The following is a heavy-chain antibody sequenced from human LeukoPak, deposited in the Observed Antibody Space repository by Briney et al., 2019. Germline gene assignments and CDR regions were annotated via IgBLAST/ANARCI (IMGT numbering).Heavy chain of an antibody. CDR2: ISYSGST. CDR1: GGSIGSYY. V-gene: IGHV4-59*01. Sequence: ASETLSLTCTVSGGSIGSYYWSWIRQPPGKGLEWIGHISYSGSTNYNPSLKSRVTISVDTSKNQFSLKLSSVTAADTAVYYCARGGSGYALNWFDPWGQGTLVTVSS. CDR3: ARGGSGYALNWFDP. D-gene: IGHD5-12*01. J-gene: IGHJ5*02.